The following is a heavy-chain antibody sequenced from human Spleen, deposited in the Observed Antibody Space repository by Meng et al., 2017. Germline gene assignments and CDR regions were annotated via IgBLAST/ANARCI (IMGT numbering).Heavy chain of an antibody. V-gene: IGHV4-4*02. CDR1: GGSIRSDNW. CDR2: IYHSGSD. Sequence: QVKLQHWGAVLLKPSGALSLRCAVSGGSIRSDNWWSWVRQPPGKGLELIGEIYHSGSDNYKPSLQSRVTISVDTSKNQFSLNLMSVTAADTAVYYCASNGWYCLDYWGQGTLVTVSS. D-gene: IGHD2-8*02. J-gene: IGHJ4*02. CDR3: ASNGWYCLDY.